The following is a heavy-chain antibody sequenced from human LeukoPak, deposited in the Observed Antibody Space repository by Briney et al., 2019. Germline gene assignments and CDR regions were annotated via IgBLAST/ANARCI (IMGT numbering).Heavy chain of an antibody. J-gene: IGHJ4*02. CDR1: GFTFSSYA. V-gene: IGHV3-30*01. CDR2: ISYDGSNK. CDR3: ARDWDYGGNPDPTFDY. D-gene: IGHD4-23*01. Sequence: GGSLRLSRAASGFTFSSYAMHWVRQAPGKGLEWVAVISYDGSNKYYADSVKGRFTISRDNSKNTLYLQMNSLRAEDTAVYYCARDWDYGGNPDPTFDYWGQGTLVTVSS.